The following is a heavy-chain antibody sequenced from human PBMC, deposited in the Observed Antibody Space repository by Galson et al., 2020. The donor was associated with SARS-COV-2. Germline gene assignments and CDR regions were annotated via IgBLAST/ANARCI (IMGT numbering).Heavy chain of an antibody. V-gene: IGHV3-21*01. D-gene: IGHD1-26*01. J-gene: IGHJ5*02. CDR1: GFSLSAYN. CDR3: ARDPESNLGWDCDP. Sequence: GGSLRLSCAASGFSLSAYNMNWLRRAPGKGLEWVSTIGSETSRIFNANSVNGRFTISRDNAKNTLYLQMNSLRVEDTAVYYCARDPESNLGWDCDPWGQGTLVTCSS. CDR2: IGSETSRI.